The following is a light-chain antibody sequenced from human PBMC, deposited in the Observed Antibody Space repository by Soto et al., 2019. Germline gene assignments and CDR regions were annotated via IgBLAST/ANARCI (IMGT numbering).Light chain of an antibody. CDR2: DAF. CDR1: QDIKNY. CDR3: QQFESLPPT. V-gene: IGKV1-33*01. Sequence: DIQMTQSPSSLSAFVGDSITITCQASQDIKNYLNWYQHKPGKAPKLLIYDAFKSDTGVPSRFSGSGSGTDFTFTINNLQPEDIATYFCQQFESLPPTFGGGTRV. J-gene: IGKJ4*01.